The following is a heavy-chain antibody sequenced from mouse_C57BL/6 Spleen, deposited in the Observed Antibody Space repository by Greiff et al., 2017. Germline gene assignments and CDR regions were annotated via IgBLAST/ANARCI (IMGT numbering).Heavy chain of an antibody. V-gene: IGHV1-72*01. Sequence: QVQLQQPGAELVKPGASVKLSCKASGYTFTSYWMHWVKQRPGRGLEWIGRIDPKSGGTKYNEKFKSKATLTVDKPSSPAYMQLSSLTSEDSAVYYCASSTTVPYWYFDVWGTGTTVTVSS. D-gene: IGHD1-1*01. CDR3: ASSTTVPYWYFDV. J-gene: IGHJ1*03. CDR1: GYTFTSYW. CDR2: IDPKSGGT.